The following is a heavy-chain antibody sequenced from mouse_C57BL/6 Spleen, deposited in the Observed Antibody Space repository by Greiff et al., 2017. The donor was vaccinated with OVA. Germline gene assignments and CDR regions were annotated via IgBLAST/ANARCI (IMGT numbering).Heavy chain of an antibody. V-gene: IGHV1-18*01. Sequence: DVQLQESGPELVKPGASVKIPCKASGYTFTDYNMDWVKQSHGKSLEWIGDINPNNGGTIYNQKFKGKATLTVDKSSSTAYMELRSLTSEDTAVYYCAMKIYYGNFYYFDYWGQGTTLTVSS. CDR3: AMKIYYGNFYYFDY. CDR2: INPNNGGT. CDR1: GYTFTDYN. J-gene: IGHJ2*01. D-gene: IGHD2-1*01.